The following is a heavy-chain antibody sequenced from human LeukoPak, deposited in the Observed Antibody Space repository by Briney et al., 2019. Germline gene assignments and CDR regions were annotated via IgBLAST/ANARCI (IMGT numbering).Heavy chain of an antibody. CDR2: ISSSSYI. Sequence: WGVLRLSCAASGFTFSSDAMSWVRQAPGKGLEWVSSISSSSYIYYADSVKGRFTISRDNAKNSLYLQMNSLRAEDTAVYYCARGGPIVVVPAAISLLAFDIWGQGTMVTVSS. CDR1: GFTFSSDA. D-gene: IGHD2-2*01. J-gene: IGHJ3*02. CDR3: ARGGPIVVVPAAISLLAFDI. V-gene: IGHV3-21*01.